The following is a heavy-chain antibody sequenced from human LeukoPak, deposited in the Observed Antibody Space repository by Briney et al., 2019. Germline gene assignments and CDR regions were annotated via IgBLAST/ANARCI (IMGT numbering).Heavy chain of an antibody. D-gene: IGHD3-3*01. CDR1: GFTFSSYG. CDR2: ISYDGSNK. Sequence: GRSLRLSCAASGFTFSSYGMHWVRQAPGKGLEWVTIISYDGSNKYYADSVKGRFTISRDNSKNTLYLQMNSLRAEDTAVYYCARGGQGYDLNWFDPWGQGTPVTVSS. J-gene: IGHJ5*02. V-gene: IGHV3-30*19. CDR3: ARGGQGYDLNWFDP.